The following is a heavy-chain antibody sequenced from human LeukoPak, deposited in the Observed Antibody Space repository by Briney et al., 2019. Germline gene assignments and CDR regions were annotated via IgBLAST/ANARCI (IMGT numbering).Heavy chain of an antibody. CDR3: ARSGSSGYPYYFDY. V-gene: IGHV1-69*01. CDR2: IIPIFGTA. CDR1: GGTFSSYA. Sequence: GSSVKASCKASGGTFSSYAISWVRQAPGQGLEWMGGIIPIFGTANYAQKFQGRVTITADESTSTAYMELSSLRSEDTAVYYCARSGSSGYPYYFDYWGQGTLVTVSS. D-gene: IGHD3-22*01. J-gene: IGHJ4*02.